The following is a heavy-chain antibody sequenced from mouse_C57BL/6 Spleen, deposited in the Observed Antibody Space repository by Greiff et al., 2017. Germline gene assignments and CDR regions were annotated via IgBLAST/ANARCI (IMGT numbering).Heavy chain of an antibody. V-gene: IGHV5-17*01. CDR3: ARKNYGKAMDY. J-gene: IGHJ4*01. CDR1: GFTFSDYG. Sequence: EVHLVESGGGLVKPGGSLKLSCAASGFTFSDYGMHWVRQAPEKGLEWVAYISSGSSTIYYADTVKGRFTISRDNAKNTLVLQMTSLRSEETAMYYCARKNYGKAMDYWGQGTSVTVSS. D-gene: IGHD1-1*01. CDR2: ISSGSSTI.